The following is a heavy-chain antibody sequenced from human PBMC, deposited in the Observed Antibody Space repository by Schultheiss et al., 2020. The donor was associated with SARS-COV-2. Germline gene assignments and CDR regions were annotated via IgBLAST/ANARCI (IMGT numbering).Heavy chain of an antibody. Sequence: ASVKVSCKASGYTFTSYYMHWVRQAPGQGLEWMGIINPSGGSTSYAQKFQGRVTITADKSTSTAYMELSSLRAEDTAVYYCAKDREVIVPAASDYWGQGTLVTVSS. CDR2: INPSGGST. J-gene: IGHJ4*02. D-gene: IGHD2-2*01. CDR3: AKDREVIVPAASDY. CDR1: GYTFTSYY. V-gene: IGHV1-46*01.